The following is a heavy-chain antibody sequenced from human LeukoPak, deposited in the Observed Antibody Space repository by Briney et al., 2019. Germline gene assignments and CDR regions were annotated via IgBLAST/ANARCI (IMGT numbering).Heavy chain of an antibody. CDR1: GGSISSSSYY. CDR3: ARRVATITKGAFDI. Sequence: PSETLSLTCTVSGGSISSSSYYWGWIRQPPGKGLEWIGSIYYSGSTYYNPSLKSRVTMSVDTSKNQFSLKLSSVTAADTAVYYCARRVATITKGAFDIWGQGTMVTVSS. V-gene: IGHV4-39*01. D-gene: IGHD5-12*01. J-gene: IGHJ3*02. CDR2: IYYSGST.